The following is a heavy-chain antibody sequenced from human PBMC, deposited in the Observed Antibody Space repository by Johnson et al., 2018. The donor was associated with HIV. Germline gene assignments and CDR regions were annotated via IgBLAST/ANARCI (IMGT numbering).Heavy chain of an antibody. CDR1: GFTFSSYA. Sequence: QVQLVESGGGVVQPGRSLRLSCAASGFTFSSYAMHWVRQAPGKGLEWVAVISFDGRDKDYADSVKGRFTISRENSKNTLYLQMNSLRAEDTAVYYCARACRDGYTCDAFDIWGQGTMVTVSS. D-gene: IGHD5-24*01. CDR2: ISFDGRDK. J-gene: IGHJ3*02. CDR3: ARACRDGYTCDAFDI. V-gene: IGHV3-30*03.